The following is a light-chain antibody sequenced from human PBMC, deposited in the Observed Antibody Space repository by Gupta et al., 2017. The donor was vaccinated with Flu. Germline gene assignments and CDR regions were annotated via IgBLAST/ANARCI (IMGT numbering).Light chain of an antibody. J-gene: IGKJ2*01. Sequence: GDRVTITCRASQTITTYLNWFQHKPGRAPKLLIYAASSLESGIPSRFTGSGSGTDFTLTISSLQPEDFATYFCQQTYITPPTFGQGTKLEIK. V-gene: IGKV1-39*01. CDR2: AAS. CDR3: QQTYITPPT. CDR1: QTITTY.